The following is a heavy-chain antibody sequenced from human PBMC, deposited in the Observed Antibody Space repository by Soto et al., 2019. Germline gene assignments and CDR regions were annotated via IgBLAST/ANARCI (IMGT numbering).Heavy chain of an antibody. CDR1: GFTFSSYS. V-gene: IGHV3-21*01. CDR3: ARERWGTWNYGGFDI. D-gene: IGHD1-7*01. J-gene: IGHJ3*02. Sequence: EVQLVESGGGLVKPGGSLRLSCAASGFTFSSYSMNWVRQAPGKGPEWVSSISSSSSYIYFADSVKGRFTISRDNAKNSLYLQMNSLRADDTAVYYCARERWGTWNYGGFDIWGQGTMVTVSS. CDR2: ISSSSSYI.